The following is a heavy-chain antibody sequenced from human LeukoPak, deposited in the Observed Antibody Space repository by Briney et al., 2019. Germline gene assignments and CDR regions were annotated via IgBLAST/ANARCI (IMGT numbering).Heavy chain of an antibody. J-gene: IGHJ5*02. CDR1: GASISTSTYY. D-gene: IGHD3-10*01. V-gene: IGHV4-39*01. CDR2: FSYGGST. CDR3: ARHYGSGDWFDP. Sequence: PSETLSLTCTVSGASISTSTYYWGWLRQPPGEGLEWIGSFSYGGSTYYNPSLRSRVTISVDTSKNHFSLRLSSVTAADTSVYYCARHYGSGDWFDPWGQGTLVTVSS.